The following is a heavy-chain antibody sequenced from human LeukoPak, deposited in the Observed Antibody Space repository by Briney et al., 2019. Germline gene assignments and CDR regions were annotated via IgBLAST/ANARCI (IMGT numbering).Heavy chain of an antibody. V-gene: IGHV4-59*08. J-gene: IGHJ4*01. Sequence: SETLSLTCTVSGGSISSYYWSWIRQPPGEGLEGIGYIYYSGSTNYNPSLKSRVTISVDTSKNQYSLKLSSVTAADTAVYYCARHFMTSLDYWGQGTLVTVSS. CDR3: ARHFMTSLDY. CDR2: IYYSGST. CDR1: GGSISSYY. D-gene: IGHD3-16*01.